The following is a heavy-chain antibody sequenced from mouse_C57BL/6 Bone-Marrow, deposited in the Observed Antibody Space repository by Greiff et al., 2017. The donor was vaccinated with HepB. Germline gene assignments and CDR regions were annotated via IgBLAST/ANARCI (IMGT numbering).Heavy chain of an antibody. Sequence: QVQLQQPGAELVMPGASVKLSCKASGYTFTSYWMHWVKQRPGQGLEWIGEIDPSDSYTNYNQKFKGKSTLTVDKSSSTAYMQLSSLTSEDSAVYYCARQGSYYSNYWYFDVWGTGTTVTVSS. CDR1: GYTFTSYW. V-gene: IGHV1-69*01. CDR3: ARQGSYYSNYWYFDV. J-gene: IGHJ1*03. CDR2: IDPSDSYT. D-gene: IGHD2-5*01.